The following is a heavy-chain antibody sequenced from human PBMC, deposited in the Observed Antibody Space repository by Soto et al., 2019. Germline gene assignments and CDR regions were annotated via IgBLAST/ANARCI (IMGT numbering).Heavy chain of an antibody. CDR1: GYIFIDSY. D-gene: IGHD6-6*01. CDR2: INPDTGDT. Sequence: QVQLVQSGAEVKKPGASVKVSCKASGYIFIDSYIHWVRQAPGQGLEWMGWINPDTGDTNYAQKFQGWVTVTRDTSISTTDMEVSRLKSDDTAVYYCARVPYTSSTYFYYGMDVWGRGTTVTVSS. V-gene: IGHV1-2*04. CDR3: ARVPYTSSTYFYYGMDV. J-gene: IGHJ6*02.